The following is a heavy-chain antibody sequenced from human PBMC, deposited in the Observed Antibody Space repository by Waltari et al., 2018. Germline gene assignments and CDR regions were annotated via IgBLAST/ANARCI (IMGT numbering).Heavy chain of an antibody. D-gene: IGHD6-13*01. V-gene: IGHV3-21*02. J-gene: IGHJ6*02. CDR1: GFRFSTHS. CDR2: ISSNSDYI. Sequence: EVQLVESGGGLVKPGGSLRLSCAVSGFRFSTHSLIWVRQAPGKGLEWVSSISSNSDYIYYAHSMKGRFTISRDNAKNSLYLQMNSLRAEDAAVYYCARCLGITAAPDYRGMDVWGQGTTVTVSS. CDR3: ARCLGITAAPDYRGMDV.